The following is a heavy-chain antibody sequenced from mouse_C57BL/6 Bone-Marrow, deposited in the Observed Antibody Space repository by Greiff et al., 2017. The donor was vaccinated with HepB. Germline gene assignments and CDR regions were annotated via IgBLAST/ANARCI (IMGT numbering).Heavy chain of an antibody. CDR3: AREWGYDEGGNFDY. D-gene: IGHD2-2*01. CDR1: GYTFTSYW. J-gene: IGHJ2*01. CDR2: IYPGSGST. Sequence: QVHVKQSGAELVKPGASVKMSCKASGYTFTSYWITWVKQRPGQGLEWIGDIYPGSGSTNYNEKFKSKATLTVDTSSSTAYMQLSSLTSEDSAVYYCAREWGYDEGGNFDYWGQGTTLTVSS. V-gene: IGHV1-55*01.